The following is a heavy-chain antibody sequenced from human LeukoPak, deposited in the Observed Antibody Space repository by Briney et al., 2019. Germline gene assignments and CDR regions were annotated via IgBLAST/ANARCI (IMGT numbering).Heavy chain of an antibody. J-gene: IGHJ4*02. CDR1: GGSISSSGYY. Sequence: SETLSLTCTVSGGSISSSGYYWGWTRQPPGKGLEWIGSIYSSGSTYYNPSLKSRVTISLDTSQNQFSLKLSSLTAADAAVYYCARGVVAAAGRTFDFWGQGTLVTVSS. D-gene: IGHD6-13*01. V-gene: IGHV4-39*07. CDR3: ARGVVAAAGRTFDF. CDR2: IYSSGST.